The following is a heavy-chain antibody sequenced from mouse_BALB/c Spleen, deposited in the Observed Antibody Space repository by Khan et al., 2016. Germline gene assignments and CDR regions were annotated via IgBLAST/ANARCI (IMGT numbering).Heavy chain of an antibody. CDR1: GFNIKDTY. D-gene: IGHD2-1*01. V-gene: IGHV14-3*02. Sequence: VRLQQSGAELVKPGASVKLSCTASGFNIKDTYMHWVKQRPEQGLEWIGRIDPANGNTKYDPKFQGKATITADTSSNTAYLQLSSLTSEDTAVYSCASARGDYGNYAWFAYWGQGTLVTVSA. J-gene: IGHJ3*01. CDR2: IDPANGNT. CDR3: ASARGDYGNYAWFAY.